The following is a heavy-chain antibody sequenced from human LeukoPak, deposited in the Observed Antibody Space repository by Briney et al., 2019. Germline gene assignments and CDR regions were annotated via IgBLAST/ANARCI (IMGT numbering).Heavy chain of an antibody. CDR1: GYTFTSYY. CDR3: ARDMDYYGSGSYYTTDY. Sequence: ASVKVSCKASGYTFTSYYMHWVRQAPGQGLEWMGIINPSGGSTSYAQNFQGRVTMTRDMSTSTVYMELSSLRSEDTAVYYCARDMDYYGSGSYYTTDYWGHGTLVTVSS. CDR2: INPSGGST. J-gene: IGHJ4*01. V-gene: IGHV1-46*01. D-gene: IGHD3-10*01.